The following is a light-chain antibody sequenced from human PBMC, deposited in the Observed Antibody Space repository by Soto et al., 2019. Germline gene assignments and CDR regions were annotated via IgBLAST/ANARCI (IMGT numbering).Light chain of an antibody. CDR3: QQYESTPPA. V-gene: IGKV4-1*01. CDR2: WAS. J-gene: IGKJ2*01. Sequence: DIVMTQSPDSLAVSLGERATINCKSSQSVLYNSNNKNYLAWYQQRPGQPPKLLIYWASTRESGVHDRFSGSGSGTDFTLTITSLQAEDVAVYYCQQYESTPPAFGQGTKLEIK. CDR1: QSVLYNSNNKNY.